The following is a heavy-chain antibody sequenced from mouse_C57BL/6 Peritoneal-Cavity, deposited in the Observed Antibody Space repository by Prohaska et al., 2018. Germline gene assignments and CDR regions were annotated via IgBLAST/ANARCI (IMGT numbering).Heavy chain of an antibody. Sequence: FTFTSYWITWVKQRPGQGLEWIGDIYPGSGSTNYNEKFKSKATLPVDTSSRTAYMQLSRQTYEGSAVYYCARESYADYWGQGTTLTVSS. V-gene: IGHV1-55*01. CDR3: ARESYADY. CDR1: FTFTSYW. CDR2: IYPGSGST. J-gene: IGHJ2*01.